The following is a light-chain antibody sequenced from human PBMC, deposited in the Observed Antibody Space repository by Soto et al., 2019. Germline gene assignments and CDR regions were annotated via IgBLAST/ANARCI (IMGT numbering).Light chain of an antibody. J-gene: IGKJ1*01. Sequence: ENVLTQSPCTVSLSPGERATLSCSASQSVSNNYLAWYQQKPGQAPRLLIYGASNRATGIPDRFSGSGSGTDFTLTISRLEPEDFAVYYCQQYGSSGTFGQGTKVDIK. CDR2: GAS. V-gene: IGKV3-20*01. CDR3: QQYGSSGT. CDR1: QSVSNNY.